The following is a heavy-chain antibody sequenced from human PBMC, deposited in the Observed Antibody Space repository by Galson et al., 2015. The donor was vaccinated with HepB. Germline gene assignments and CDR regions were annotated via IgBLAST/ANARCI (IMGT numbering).Heavy chain of an antibody. Sequence: SCKASGYKFSSYGLNRVRRAPGQGLEWMGWINIYSGITNYAEKVQDRVTMTADTSTSTAYLELRSLRSDDTAVYFCARRGNPYLDLWGPGTLVTVSS. CDR3: ARRGNPYLDL. D-gene: IGHD1-14*01. CDR1: GYKFSSYG. V-gene: IGHV1-18*04. CDR2: INIYSGIT. J-gene: IGHJ4*02.